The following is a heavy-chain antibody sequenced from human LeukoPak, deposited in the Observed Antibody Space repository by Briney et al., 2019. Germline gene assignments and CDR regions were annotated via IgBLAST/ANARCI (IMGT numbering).Heavy chain of an antibody. CDR2: IIPIFGTA. CDR3: ARLDRYYDFWSCYYFHY. J-gene: IGHJ4*02. V-gene: IGHV1-69*13. Sequence: PSASVKFFCKTCGGTFSSCAISCVRQGPGQGLEWMGGIIPIFGTANYAQKFQGRVTITADESTSTAYMELRSLRSDDTAVYYCARLDRYYDFWSCYYFHYWGQGTLVTVSS. D-gene: IGHD3-3*01. CDR1: GGTFSSCA.